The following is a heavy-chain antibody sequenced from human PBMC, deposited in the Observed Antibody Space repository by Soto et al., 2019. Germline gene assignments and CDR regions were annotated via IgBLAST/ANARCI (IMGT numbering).Heavy chain of an antibody. J-gene: IGHJ4*02. CDR3: AGSVEAHFAY. Sequence: EVQLVESGGNLVQPGGSLRLSCAASGFRFSIYSMNWVRQAPGKGLEWSAYITSDTKTIKYADSVKGRFTISRDNGKNSVYLRLTSLGYEDRAVSSCAGSVEAHFAYWGQGDVVTVSA. CDR2: ITSDTKTI. D-gene: IGHD1-26*01. V-gene: IGHV3-48*02. CDR1: GFRFSIYS.